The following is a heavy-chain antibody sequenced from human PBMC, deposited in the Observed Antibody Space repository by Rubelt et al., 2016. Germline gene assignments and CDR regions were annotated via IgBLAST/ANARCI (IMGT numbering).Heavy chain of an antibody. J-gene: IGHJ6*03. Sequence: QLQLQESGPGLVKPSETLSLPCTVSGCSISSSTYYWGWIRQPPGTGLEWIGRIYYSGITHYTPSLTSRVTISVDTSKNQFSRKLCSVTDADTAVYYCAREDVSNGYYMGVWGQGTTVTVSS. CDR1: GCSISSSTYY. CDR2: IYYSGIT. V-gene: IGHV4-39*02. D-gene: IGHD4-11*01. CDR3: AREDVSNGYYMGV.